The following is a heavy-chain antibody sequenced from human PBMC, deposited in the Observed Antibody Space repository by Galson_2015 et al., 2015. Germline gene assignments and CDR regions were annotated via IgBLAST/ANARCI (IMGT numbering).Heavy chain of an antibody. CDR1: GFTFSSNA. Sequence: SLRLSCAASGFTFSSNAMSCVRQARGQGVEWVSAISGSGGSTYYADSVKGRFPISRDNSKNTLYLQMNSLRAEDTAIYYCAKDIRSDYWGQGTLVTVSS. D-gene: IGHD2-2*02. CDR3: AKDIRSDY. CDR2: ISGSGGST. V-gene: IGHV3-23*01. J-gene: IGHJ4*02.